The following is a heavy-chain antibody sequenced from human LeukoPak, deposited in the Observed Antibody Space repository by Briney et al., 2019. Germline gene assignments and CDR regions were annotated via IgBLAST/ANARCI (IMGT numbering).Heavy chain of an antibody. CDR1: GFTFGDYA. Sequence: GGSLRLSCTASGFTFGDYAMSWVRQAPGKGLEWVGFIRSKAYGGTTEYAASVKGRLTISRDDSKSIAYLQMNSLKTEDTAVYYCTQELYDYVWGSYRLDYWGQGTLVTVSS. J-gene: IGHJ4*02. D-gene: IGHD3-16*02. V-gene: IGHV3-49*04. CDR2: IRSKAYGGTT. CDR3: TQELYDYVWGSYRLDY.